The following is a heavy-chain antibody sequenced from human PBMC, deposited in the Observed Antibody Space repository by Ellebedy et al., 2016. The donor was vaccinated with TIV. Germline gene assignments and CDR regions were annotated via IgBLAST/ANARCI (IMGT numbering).Heavy chain of an antibody. CDR2: ISARHGTT. D-gene: IGHD2-21*01. CDR1: GFTFSSYA. J-gene: IGHJ4*02. CDR3: ARFADCGGHCPLDN. Sequence: PGGSLRLSCAASGFTFSSYAMSWVRQTPGQGLEWVSSISARHGTTYYSDSVKGRFTISRDNSDDTLFLKMNILRAEDTAIYYCARFADCGGHCPLDNWGQGTLVTVSS. V-gene: IGHV3-23*01.